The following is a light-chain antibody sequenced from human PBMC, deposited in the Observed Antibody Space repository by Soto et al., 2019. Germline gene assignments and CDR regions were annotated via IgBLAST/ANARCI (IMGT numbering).Light chain of an antibody. V-gene: IGKV1-39*01. CDR2: AAY. CDR3: QQSYSTPRT. J-gene: IGKJ1*01. CDR1: QRISTH. Sequence: DIQVTQSPSSLSASVGDRVTITCRASQRISTHLNWYQQKPGKAPNLLIYAAYNLQSGLPSRFSGSGSGTDFTLTISSLQPEDFATYYCQQSYSTPRTFGQGTTVDIK.